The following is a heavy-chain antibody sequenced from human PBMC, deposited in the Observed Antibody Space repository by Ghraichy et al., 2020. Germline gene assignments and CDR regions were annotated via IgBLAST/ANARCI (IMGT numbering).Heavy chain of an antibody. D-gene: IGHD1-26*01. CDR2: ISSSSSTI. J-gene: IGHJ6*02. CDR1: GFTFSSYS. CDR3: ARVGWELLRHPFGMDV. Sequence: GGSLRLSCAASGFTFSSYSMNWVRQAPGKGLEWVSYISSSSSTIYYADSVKGRFTISRDNAKNSLYLQMNSLRDEDTAVYYCARVGWELLRHPFGMDVWGQGTTVTVSS. V-gene: IGHV3-48*02.